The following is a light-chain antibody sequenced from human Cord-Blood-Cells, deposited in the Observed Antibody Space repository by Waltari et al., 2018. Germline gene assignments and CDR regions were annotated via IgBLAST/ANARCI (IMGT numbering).Light chain of an antibody. J-gene: IGLJ3*02. Sequence: SYVLTQPPSVSVAPGKTARITCGGNNIGSKRVHWYQQKPGQAPVLVIYYDSDRPSGIPERFSGSNSGNTATLTISRFEAGDEADYYCQVWDSSSDHRVFGGGTKLTVL. V-gene: IGLV3-21*04. CDR2: YDS. CDR1: NIGSKR. CDR3: QVWDSSSDHRV.